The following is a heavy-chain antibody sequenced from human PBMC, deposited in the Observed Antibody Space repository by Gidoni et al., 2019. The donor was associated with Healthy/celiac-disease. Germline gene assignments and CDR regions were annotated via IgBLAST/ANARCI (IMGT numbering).Heavy chain of an antibody. J-gene: IGHJ5*02. D-gene: IGHD1-26*01. CDR2: INHSGST. CDR3: ARDRKWELLRGWFDP. Sequence: QVQLQQWGAGLLKPSETLSLTCAVYGGSFRGYYWSWIRQPPGKGLEWIGEINHSGSTNYNPSIKSRVTISVDTSKNQFSLKLSSVTAADTAVYYCARDRKWELLRGWFDPWGQGTLVTVSS. CDR1: GGSFRGYY. V-gene: IGHV4-34*01.